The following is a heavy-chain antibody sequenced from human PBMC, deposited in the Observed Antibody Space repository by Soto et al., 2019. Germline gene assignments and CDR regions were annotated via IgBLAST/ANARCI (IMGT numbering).Heavy chain of an antibody. V-gene: IGHV1-3*01. Sequence: GASVKVSCKASGYTFTSYAMHWVRQAPGQRLEWMGWINAGNGNTKYSQKFQGRVTITRDTSASTAYMELSSLRSEDTAVYYCARGPSGWYSTPNYYFDYWGQGTLVTVSS. D-gene: IGHD6-19*01. CDR3: ARGPSGWYSTPNYYFDY. CDR1: GYTFTSYA. J-gene: IGHJ4*02. CDR2: INAGNGNT.